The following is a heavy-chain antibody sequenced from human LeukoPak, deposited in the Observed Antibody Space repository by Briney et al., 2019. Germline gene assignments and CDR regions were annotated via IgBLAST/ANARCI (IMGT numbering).Heavy chain of an antibody. CDR1: GFTFSSYT. V-gene: IGHV3-23*01. Sequence: PGGSLRLSCAASGFTFSSYTMTWVRQAPGKGLEWVSVISGNGGTTYYADSVKGRFTISRDNSKSTLYLQMNSLRAEDTAVYYCARDRLHYDSLTGYPADWGQGTLVTVSP. J-gene: IGHJ4*02. D-gene: IGHD3-9*01. CDR2: ISGNGGTT. CDR3: ARDRLHYDSLTGYPAD.